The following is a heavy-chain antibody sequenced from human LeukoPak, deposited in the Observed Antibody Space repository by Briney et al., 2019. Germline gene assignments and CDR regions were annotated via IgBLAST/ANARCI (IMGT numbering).Heavy chain of an antibody. CDR3: AKLLFGVVIAYFDY. D-gene: IGHD3-3*01. V-gene: IGHV3-23*01. J-gene: IGHJ4*02. Sequence: GGSLRLSCAASGFTFSSYAVSWVRQAPGKGLEWVSAISGSGGSTYYADSVKGRFTISRDNSKNTLYLQMNSLRAEDTAVYYCAKLLFGVVIAYFDYWGQGTLVTVSS. CDR2: ISGSGGST. CDR1: GFTFSSYA.